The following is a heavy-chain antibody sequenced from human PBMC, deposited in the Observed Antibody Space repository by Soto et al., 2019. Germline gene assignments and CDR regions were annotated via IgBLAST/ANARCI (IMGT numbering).Heavy chain of an antibody. J-gene: IGHJ4*02. V-gene: IGHV3-23*01. CDR1: GFPFSAAA. D-gene: IGHD5-18*01. Sequence: VQLLESGGGLVRRGESLRLSCVASGFPFSAAAINWVRHAPRPGQEWVATITGRGISTYYADSVRGRFNISRDDSQNTLYLQMNSLRVEETAVYYCAKGRYGGSGGGLESWGQGALVTVSS. CDR2: ITGRGIST. CDR3: AKGRYGGSGGGLES.